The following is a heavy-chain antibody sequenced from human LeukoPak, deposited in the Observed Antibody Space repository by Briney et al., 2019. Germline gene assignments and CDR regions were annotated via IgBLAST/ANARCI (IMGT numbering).Heavy chain of an antibody. Sequence: PGGSLRLSCAASGFTFTSYAMNWVRQATGKGLEWVSFISASGSSTHYADSVKGRFTISRDNSINTLYLQINSLRAEDTAAYYCAKGAQYDFWTGYTLEYFDVWGKGTLVTVSS. D-gene: IGHD3-3*01. J-gene: IGHJ4*02. CDR1: GFTFTSYA. CDR3: AKGAQYDFWTGYTLEYFDV. V-gene: IGHV3-23*01. CDR2: ISASGSST.